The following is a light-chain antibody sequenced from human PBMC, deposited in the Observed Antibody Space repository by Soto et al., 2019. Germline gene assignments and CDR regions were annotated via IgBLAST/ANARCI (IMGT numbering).Light chain of an antibody. CDR2: AAS. CDR3: QQYYSYPPYN. Sequence: AIRMTQSPSSLSASTGDRVTITCRASQGISSYLAWYQQKPGKAPKLLIYAASTLQSGVPSRFRGSGSGTDFTLTISCLQSEDVATYYCQQYYSYPPYNFGQEPSGITN. V-gene: IGKV1-8*01. CDR1: QGISSY. J-gene: IGKJ2*01.